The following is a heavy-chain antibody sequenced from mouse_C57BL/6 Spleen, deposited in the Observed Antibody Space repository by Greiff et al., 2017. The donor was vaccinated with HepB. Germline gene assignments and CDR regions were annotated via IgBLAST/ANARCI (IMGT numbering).Heavy chain of an antibody. J-gene: IGHJ4*01. CDR1: GYTFTSYW. D-gene: IGHD1-1*02. V-gene: IGHV1-64*01. Sequence: LQESGAELVKPGASVKLSCKASGYTFTSYWMHWVKQRPGQGLEWIGMIHPNSGSTNYNEKFKSKATLTVDKSSSTAYMQLSSLTSEDSAVYYCARGGDYYAMDYWGQGTSVTVSS. CDR3: ARGGDYYAMDY. CDR2: IHPNSGST.